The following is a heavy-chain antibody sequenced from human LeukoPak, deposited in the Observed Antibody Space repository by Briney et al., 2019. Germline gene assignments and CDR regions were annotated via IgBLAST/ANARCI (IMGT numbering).Heavy chain of an antibody. CDR2: ITGTGYTASYP. CDR3: EKSEWLVRGDFDY. D-gene: IGHD6-19*01. CDR1: GFTFSNYS. V-gene: IGHV3-23*01. Sequence: GGSLRLSCAASGFTFSNYSMSWVRQAPGMGLEWVSTITGTGYTASYPYYTESVKDRFTISRDNSKNTLYLQMNSLRTEDTAVYYWEKSEWLVRGDFDYWGQGTLVTVSS. J-gene: IGHJ4*02.